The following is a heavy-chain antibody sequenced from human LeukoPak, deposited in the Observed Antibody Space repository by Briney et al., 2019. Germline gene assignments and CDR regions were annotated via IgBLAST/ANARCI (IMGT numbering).Heavy chain of an antibody. CDR2: MNHSGGT. V-gene: IGHV4-34*01. CDR3: ARGRGRLDY. Sequence: PSETLSLTCAVHGESFSDYQWTWIRQPPGKGLEWIGEMNHSGGTKHNPSLRSRLTISVDTSKNQFSLKLTSLTAADTAVYYCARGRGRLDYWGQGTLVTVSS. D-gene: IGHD3-10*01. CDR1: GESFSDYQ. J-gene: IGHJ4*02.